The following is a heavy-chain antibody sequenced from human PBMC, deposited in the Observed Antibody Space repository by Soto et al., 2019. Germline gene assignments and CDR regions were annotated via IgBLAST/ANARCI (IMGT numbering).Heavy chain of an antibody. V-gene: IGHV3-33*01. CDR3: ARGFSAGKGSPPDF. J-gene: IGHJ4*02. D-gene: IGHD3-10*01. CDR2: IWHDGSNE. Sequence: PGGSLRLSCAASGFPFNNYAMHWVRQAPGKGLEWVAVIWHDGSNEHYADSVKGRFRIARDNSNNTLYLQMNSLRGEDTALYYCARGFSAGKGSPPDFWGQGTLVTVSS. CDR1: GFPFNNYA.